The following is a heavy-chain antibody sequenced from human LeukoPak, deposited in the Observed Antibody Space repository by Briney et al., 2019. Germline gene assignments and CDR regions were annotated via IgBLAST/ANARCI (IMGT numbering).Heavy chain of an antibody. V-gene: IGHV4-34*01. J-gene: IGHJ4*02. CDR3: ARQGVGATDC. D-gene: IGHD1-26*01. CDR1: GGSFSSYY. CDR2: INHSGST. Sequence: SETLSLTCAVYGGSFSSYYWSWIRQPPGKGLEWIGEINHSGSTNYNPSLKSRVTISVDTSKNQFSLKLSSVTAADTAVYYCARQGVGATDCWGQGTLVTVSS.